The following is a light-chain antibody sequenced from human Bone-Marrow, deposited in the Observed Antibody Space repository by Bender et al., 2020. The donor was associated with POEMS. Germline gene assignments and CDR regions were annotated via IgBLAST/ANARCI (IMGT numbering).Light chain of an antibody. J-gene: IGLJ3*02. Sequence: QSVLTQPPSASGTPGQRVTISCSGSSSNIAGNFVYWYQQIPGTAPKLLIYRSDQRSSGVPDRFSGSRSGSSASRAVSGLQSEVEADYYCAVWHDSLNVWVFGGGTKLTVL. CDR3: AVWHDSLNVWV. CDR2: RSD. CDR1: SSNIAGNF. V-gene: IGLV1-47*01.